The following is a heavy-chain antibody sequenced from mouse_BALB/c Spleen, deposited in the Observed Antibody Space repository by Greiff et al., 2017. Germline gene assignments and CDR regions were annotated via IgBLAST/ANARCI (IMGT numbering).Heavy chain of an antibody. Sequence: QVQLQQPGAELVRPGASVKLSCKASGYTFTSYWINWVKQRPGQGLEWIGNIYPSDSYTNYNQKFKDKATLTVDKSSSTAYMQLSSPTSEDSAVYYCTRAALGFAYWGQGTLVTVSA. CDR3: TRAALGFAY. CDR2: IYPSDSYT. D-gene: IGHD4-1*01. J-gene: IGHJ3*01. V-gene: IGHV1-69*02. CDR1: GYTFTSYW.